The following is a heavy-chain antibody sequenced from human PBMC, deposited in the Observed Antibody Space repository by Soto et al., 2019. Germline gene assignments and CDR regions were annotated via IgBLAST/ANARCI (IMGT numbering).Heavy chain of an antibody. CDR3: ARLEGLATISYYFDF. CDR1: GDSINSDKYY. D-gene: IGHD3-9*01. Sequence: SETLFLTCSVSGDSINSDKYYWGWIRQPPGKGLEWIVSIYFRGNTYYNPSLQTQVTISLDKSKSQFSLKLNSVTAADSAVYFCARLEGLATISYYFDFWGQGALVTVSS. V-gene: IGHV4-39*01. J-gene: IGHJ4*02. CDR2: IYFRGNT.